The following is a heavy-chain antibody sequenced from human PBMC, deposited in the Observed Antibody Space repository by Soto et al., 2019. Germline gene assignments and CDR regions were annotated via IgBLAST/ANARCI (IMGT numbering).Heavy chain of an antibody. J-gene: IGHJ5*02. CDR2: IYHSGST. CDR3: ARVPGP. CDR1: GGSISSGGYS. Sequence: SETLSLTFALSGGSISSGGYSWSWIRQPPGKGLEWIGYIYHSGSTYYNPSLKSRVTISVDRSKNQFSLKLSSVTAADTAVYYCARVPGPWGQGTLVTVSS. V-gene: IGHV4-30-2*01.